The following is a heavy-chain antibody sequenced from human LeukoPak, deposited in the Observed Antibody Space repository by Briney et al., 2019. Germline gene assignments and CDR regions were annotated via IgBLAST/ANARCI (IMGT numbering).Heavy chain of an antibody. CDR3: AHLRNYCSGGTCYVSDY. D-gene: IGHD2-15*01. Sequence: ESGPTLVKPTQTLTLTCTFSGFSLSTSGVGVGWIRQPPGKALEWLALIYWDDDKRYRPSLKSRLTITKDTSKNQVVLTMTNMDPVDTATYYCAHLRNYCSGGTCYVSDYWGRGTLVTVSS. V-gene: IGHV2-5*02. J-gene: IGHJ4*02. CDR1: GFSLSTSGVG. CDR2: IYWDDDK.